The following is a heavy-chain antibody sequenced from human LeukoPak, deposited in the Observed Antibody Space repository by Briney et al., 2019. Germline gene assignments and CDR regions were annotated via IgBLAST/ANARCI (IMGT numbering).Heavy chain of an antibody. V-gene: IGHV3-7*01. D-gene: IGHD6-13*01. Sequence: SGGSLRLSCAASGFTFSSYWMSWVRQPPGKGLEWVANIKHDGSEKYYVDSVKGRFTISRDNAKNSLYLQMNSLRAEDTAVYYCARVGTAEGTLEDYWGQGTLVTVSS. CDR2: IKHDGSEK. CDR1: GFTFSSYW. CDR3: ARVGTAEGTLEDY. J-gene: IGHJ4*02.